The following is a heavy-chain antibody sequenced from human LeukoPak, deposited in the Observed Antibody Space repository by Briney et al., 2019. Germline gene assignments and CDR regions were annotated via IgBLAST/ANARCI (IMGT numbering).Heavy chain of an antibody. CDR3: ARKRGRDQWTWELLIREYYFDY. CDR1: GGPISSSNW. D-gene: IGHD1-26*01. CDR2: IYHSGST. J-gene: IGHJ4*02. Sequence: SGTLSLTCAVSGGPISSSNWWSWVRQPPGKGLEWIGEIYHSGSTNYNPSLKSRVTISVDKSKNQFSLKLSSVTAADTAVYYCARKRGRDQWTWELLIREYYFDYWGQGTLVTVSS. V-gene: IGHV4-4*02.